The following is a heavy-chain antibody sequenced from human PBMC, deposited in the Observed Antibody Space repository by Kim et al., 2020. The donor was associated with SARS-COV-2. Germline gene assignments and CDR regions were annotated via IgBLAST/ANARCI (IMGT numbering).Heavy chain of an antibody. CDR3: ARQGRIVVVAAAPFDP. CDR1: GGSITSSTYS. J-gene: IGHJ5*02. Sequence: SETLSLTCAVSGGSITSSTYSWGWIRQPPGKGLEWIGSIYHSGSTYYNPSLKSRVTMSVDTSKNQSSLKLTSVTAADTAVYYCARQGRIVVVAAAPFDPWGQGTLVTVSS. CDR2: IYHSGST. V-gene: IGHV4-39*01. D-gene: IGHD2-2*01.